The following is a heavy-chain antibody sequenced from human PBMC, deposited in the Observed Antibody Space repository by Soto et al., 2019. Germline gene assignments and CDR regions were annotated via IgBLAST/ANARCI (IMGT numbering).Heavy chain of an antibody. V-gene: IGHV4-39*01. J-gene: IGHJ6*02. D-gene: IGHD2-2*03. CDR3: ARLIGYCVVTICHAYYVTAF. CDR1: GGSVSSNSYS. Sequence: SETLSLTCTVSGGSVSSNSYSWGWIRQSPGKGLEWIATIYSTDKTYYNPSLLSRVTISVDKSMNELSLRLSSVTAADTAVYYCARLIGYCVVTICHAYYVTAFWGHGTPVPVSS. CDR2: IYSTDKT.